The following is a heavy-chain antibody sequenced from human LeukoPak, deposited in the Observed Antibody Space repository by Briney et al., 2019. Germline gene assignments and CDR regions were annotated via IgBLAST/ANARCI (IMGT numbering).Heavy chain of an antibody. CDR1: GYTFTGYH. V-gene: IGHV3-23*05. CDR2: IDVSATDT. D-gene: IGHD6-13*01. Sequence: GGSLRLSCGDSGYTFTGYHMNWVRQAPGKGLEWVSTIDVSATDTYYPDSVKGRFTISRDDSKNMLYLQMNSLRGEDTAVYYCVRSVRAAGKSPGFDFWGPGSLVTVSP. CDR3: VRSVRAAGKSPGFDF. J-gene: IGHJ4*02.